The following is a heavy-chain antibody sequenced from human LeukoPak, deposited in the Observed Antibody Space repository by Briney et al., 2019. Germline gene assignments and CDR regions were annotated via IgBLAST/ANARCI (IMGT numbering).Heavy chain of an antibody. V-gene: IGHV3-23*01. D-gene: IGHD3-22*01. CDR3: ARDYSYDSSGYDY. CDR2: ISAGGGST. CDR1: GLTFSDYS. Sequence: GGSLRLSCAASGLTFSDYSMTWVRQAPGKGLFWVSGISAGGGSTYYADSVKGRFTISRDNAKNSLYLQMNSLRAEDTAVYYCARDYSYDSSGYDYWGQGTLVTVSS. J-gene: IGHJ4*02.